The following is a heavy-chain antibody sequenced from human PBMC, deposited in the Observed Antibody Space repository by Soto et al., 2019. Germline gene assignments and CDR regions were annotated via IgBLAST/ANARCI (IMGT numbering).Heavy chain of an antibody. V-gene: IGHV3-74*01. CDR2: INSDGDST. CDR3: ARGSNHFDY. Sequence: DVQLVESGGGLVQPGGSLRLSCAASGFTFSPFWMHWGRQVPGKGPVWVSRINSDGDSTSYADSVKGRFTISRHNDKNTLYLQMNSLRAEDTAVYYCARGSNHFDYWGQGTLVTVSS. J-gene: IGHJ4*02. CDR1: GFTFSPFW. D-gene: IGHD4-4*01.